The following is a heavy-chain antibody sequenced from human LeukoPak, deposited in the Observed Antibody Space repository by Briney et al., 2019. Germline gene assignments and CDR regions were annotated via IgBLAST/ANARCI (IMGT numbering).Heavy chain of an antibody. CDR2: INHSGST. Sequence: GSLRLSCAASGFTFSSYGMSWIRQPPGKGLEWIGEINHSGSTNYNPSLKSRVTISVDTSKNQFSLRLTSVTAADTAVYYCARGFHWGGYYFDYWGQGTLVTVSS. J-gene: IGHJ4*02. D-gene: IGHD7-27*01. CDR1: GFTFSSYG. CDR3: ARGFHWGGYYFDY. V-gene: IGHV4-34*01.